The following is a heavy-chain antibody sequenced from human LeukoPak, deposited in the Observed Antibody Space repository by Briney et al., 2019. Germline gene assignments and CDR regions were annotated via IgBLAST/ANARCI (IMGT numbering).Heavy chain of an antibody. CDR1: GFTFSSYA. Sequence: GGSLRLSCAASGFTFSSYAMHWVRQAPGKGLEWVAVISYDGSNKYYADSVKGRFTISRDNSKNTLYLQMNSLRAEDTAVYYCAREVGNYYDSSDYPGLFDYWGQGTLVTVSS. J-gene: IGHJ4*02. D-gene: IGHD3-22*01. V-gene: IGHV3-30-3*01. CDR3: AREVGNYYDSSDYPGLFDY. CDR2: ISYDGSNK.